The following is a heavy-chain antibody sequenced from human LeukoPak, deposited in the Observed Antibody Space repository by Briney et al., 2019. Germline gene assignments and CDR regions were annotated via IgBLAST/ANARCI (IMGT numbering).Heavy chain of an antibody. CDR3: ARDSNSWYGRTLDRMDV. J-gene: IGHJ6*02. CDR2: IIPILGIA. D-gene: IGHD6-13*01. CDR1: GGTFSSYT. V-gene: IGHV1-69*02. Sequence: ASVKVSCKASGGTFSSYTISWVRQAPGQGLEWMGRIIPILGIANYAQKFQGRVTITADKSTSTAYMELSSLRSEDTAVYYCARDSNSWYGRTLDRMDVWGQGTTVTVSS.